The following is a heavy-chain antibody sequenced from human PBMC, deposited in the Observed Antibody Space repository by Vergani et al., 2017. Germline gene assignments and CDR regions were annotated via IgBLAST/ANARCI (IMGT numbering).Heavy chain of an antibody. CDR1: GGSISSYY. CDR3: ARVGGDYTLYYYYYYMDV. J-gene: IGHJ6*03. Sequence: QVQLQDSGPGLVKPSETLSLTCTVSGGSISSYYWSWIRQPPGKGLEWIGYIYYSGSTNYNPSLKSRVTISVDPSKNQFSLKLSSVTAADTAVYYCARVGGDYTLYYYYYYMDVWGKGTTVTVSS. CDR2: IYYSGST. D-gene: IGHD4-17*01. V-gene: IGHV4-59*01.